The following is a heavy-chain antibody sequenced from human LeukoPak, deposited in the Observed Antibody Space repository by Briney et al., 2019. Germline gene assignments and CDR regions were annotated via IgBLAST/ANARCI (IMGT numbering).Heavy chain of an antibody. Sequence: SETLSLTCTVSGYSISSDYYWGWIRQPPGRGLEWIVTIYHTGSTYYNPSLKSRVTISVDTSKNQFSLKLSSVTAADTAVYYCARTGPEGWLQRGHFDYWGQGTLVTVSS. CDR2: IYHTGST. D-gene: IGHD5-24*01. CDR1: GYSISSDYY. CDR3: ARTGPEGWLQRGHFDY. J-gene: IGHJ4*02. V-gene: IGHV4-38-2*02.